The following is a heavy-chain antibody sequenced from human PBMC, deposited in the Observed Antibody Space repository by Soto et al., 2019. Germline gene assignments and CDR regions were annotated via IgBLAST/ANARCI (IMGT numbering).Heavy chain of an antibody. CDR3: AKDRVTEGSGSLDY. D-gene: IGHD3-10*01. CDR2: ISYDGSNK. Sequence: QVQLVESGGGVVQPGRSLRLSCAASGFTFSSYGMHWVRQAPGKGLEWVAVISYDGSNKYYADSVKSRFTISRDNSKNTLYLQMNSLRAEDTAVYYCAKDRVTEGSGSLDYWGQGTLVTVSS. V-gene: IGHV3-30*18. J-gene: IGHJ4*02. CDR1: GFTFSSYG.